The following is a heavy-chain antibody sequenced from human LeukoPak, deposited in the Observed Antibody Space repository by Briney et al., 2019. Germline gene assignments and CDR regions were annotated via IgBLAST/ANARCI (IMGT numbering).Heavy chain of an antibody. D-gene: IGHD6-19*01. J-gene: IGHJ4*02. CDR3: AKGTGYSSGYVDY. Sequence: GGSLRLSCAASGFTFSSYAMSWVRQAPGKGLEWVSAISGSGGSTYYADSVKGRFTISRDNAENSLYLQMNSLRAEDTALYYCAKGTGYSSGYVDYWGQGTLVTVSS. V-gene: IGHV3-23*01. CDR1: GFTFSSYA. CDR2: ISGSGGST.